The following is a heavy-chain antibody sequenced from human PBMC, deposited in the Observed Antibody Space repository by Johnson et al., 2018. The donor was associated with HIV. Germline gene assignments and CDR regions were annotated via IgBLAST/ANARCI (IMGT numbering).Heavy chain of an antibody. V-gene: IGHV3-30*03. Sequence: QVQLVESGGGVVQPGRSLRLSCAASGFTFTNYAMHWVRQAPGKGLEWVAVISYDGTNKYYADSVKGRFTISRDSSKNTLYLQMNSLRAGDTAVYYCARSDRAEGGRGDAFHIWGQGTMVTVSS. J-gene: IGHJ3*02. CDR2: ISYDGTNK. CDR1: GFTFTNYA. CDR3: ARSDRAEGGRGDAFHI. D-gene: IGHD3-16*01.